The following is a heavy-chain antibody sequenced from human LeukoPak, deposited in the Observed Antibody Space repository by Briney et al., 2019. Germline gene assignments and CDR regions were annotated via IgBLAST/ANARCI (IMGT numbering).Heavy chain of an antibody. J-gene: IGHJ6*02. Sequence: SETLSLTCTVPGGSIRSTFWSWIRQPPGKGLEWIGFMHNSGSSSYNPSLKSRVTIPIDTAKNQLSLKVTSVTAADTAVYYCARAGIAVAGRGYGMDVWGQGTTVTVSS. CDR1: GGSIRSTF. D-gene: IGHD6-19*01. CDR2: MHNSGSS. V-gene: IGHV4-59*01. CDR3: ARAGIAVAGRGYGMDV.